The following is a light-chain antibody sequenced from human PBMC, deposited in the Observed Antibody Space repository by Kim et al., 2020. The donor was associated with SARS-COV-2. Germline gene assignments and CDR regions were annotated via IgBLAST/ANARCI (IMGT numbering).Light chain of an antibody. CDR3: QQSNSYSPLT. Sequence: DIQMTQSPSTLSASVGDRVTITCRATQSISNWLAWYQQKPGKAPKLLIYDASSLESGVPSRFSGSGSGTEFTLTISSLQPDDFATYYCQQSNSYSPLTFGGGTKVDIK. V-gene: IGKV1-5*01. CDR2: DAS. CDR1: QSISNW. J-gene: IGKJ4*01.